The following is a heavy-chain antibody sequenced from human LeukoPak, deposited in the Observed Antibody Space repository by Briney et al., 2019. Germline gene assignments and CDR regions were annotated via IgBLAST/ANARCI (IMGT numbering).Heavy chain of an antibody. D-gene: IGHD4-17*01. V-gene: IGHV4-31*03. Sequence: SETLSLTCTVPGGSISSGGYYWSWIRQHPGKGLEWIGYIYYSGSTYYNPSLKSRVTISVDTSKNQFSLKLSSVTAADTAVYYCARGKDDYGDYGMVDYWGQGTLVTVSS. CDR3: ARGKDDYGDYGMVDY. CDR1: GGSISSGGYY. J-gene: IGHJ4*02. CDR2: IYYSGST.